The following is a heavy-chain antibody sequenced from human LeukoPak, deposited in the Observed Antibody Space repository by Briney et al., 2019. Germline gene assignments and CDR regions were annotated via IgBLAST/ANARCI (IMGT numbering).Heavy chain of an antibody. V-gene: IGHV4-59*08. CDR3: AVNSTKHTFDI. CDR2: IYYSWGT. J-gene: IGHJ3*02. D-gene: IGHD1-1*01. CDR1: GGSMSPFY. Sequence: SETLSLTCTVSGGSMSPFYWSWIRQSPATGLEWIGSIYYSWGTNYHPSLNSRVTISVDTSKHQFSLELSSVSAADTAVYYCAVNSTKHTFDIWGQGTMVTVSS.